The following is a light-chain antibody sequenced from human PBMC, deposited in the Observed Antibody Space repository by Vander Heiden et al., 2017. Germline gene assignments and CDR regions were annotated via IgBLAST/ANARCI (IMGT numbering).Light chain of an antibody. J-gene: IGLJ2*01. CDR3: NSRDSSGNHP. V-gene: IGLV3-19*01. CDR2: GKN. Sequence: SSELTQDPAVSVALGQTVRLPCQGDSLRSYYASWYQQKPGQATVLVIYGKNNRPAGIPDRFSGSSSGNTASLTITGAQAEDEADYYCNSRDSSGNHPFGGGTKLTVL. CDR1: SLRSYY.